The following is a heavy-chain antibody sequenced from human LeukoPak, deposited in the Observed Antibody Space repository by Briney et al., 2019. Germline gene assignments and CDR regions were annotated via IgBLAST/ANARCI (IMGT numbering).Heavy chain of an antibody. CDR1: GGSFSGYY. J-gene: IGHJ5*02. Sequence: SETLSLTCAVYGGSFSGYYWSWIRQPPGKGLEWIGYIYYSGSTNYNPSLKSRVTISVDTSKNQFSLKLSSVTAADTAVYYCARDGNPTDWFDPWGQGTLVTVSS. D-gene: IGHD2/OR15-2a*01. V-gene: IGHV4-59*01. CDR2: IYYSGST. CDR3: ARDGNPTDWFDP.